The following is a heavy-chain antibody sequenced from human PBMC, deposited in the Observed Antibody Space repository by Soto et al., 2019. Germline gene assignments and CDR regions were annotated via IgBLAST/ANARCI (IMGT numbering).Heavy chain of an antibody. CDR1: GFTVSNNY. V-gene: IGHV3-66*01. J-gene: IGHJ4*02. D-gene: IGHD4-4*01. CDR3: AKSMSDYTIDY. Sequence: GGSLRLSCAAPGFTVSNNYMSWVRQAPGKGLEWVSVIFSGGSTNYVDSVKGRFTISRDNSKNTLYLQMNSLRAEDTAVYYCAKSMSDYTIDYWGQGTLVTVSS. CDR2: IFSGGST.